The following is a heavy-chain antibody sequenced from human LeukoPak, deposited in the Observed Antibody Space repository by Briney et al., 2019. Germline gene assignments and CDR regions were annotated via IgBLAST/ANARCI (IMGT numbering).Heavy chain of an antibody. V-gene: IGHV3-23*01. CDR3: ARDETYYDILTGYYALEYFQH. CDR2: ISGSGGST. D-gene: IGHD3-9*01. J-gene: IGHJ1*01. CDR1: GFTFSSYA. Sequence: GGSLRLSCAASGFTFSSYAMSWVRQAPGKGLEWVSAISGSGGSTYYADSVKGRFTISRDNSKNTLYLQMNSLRAEDTAVYYCARDETYYDILTGYYALEYFQHWGQATLVTVSS.